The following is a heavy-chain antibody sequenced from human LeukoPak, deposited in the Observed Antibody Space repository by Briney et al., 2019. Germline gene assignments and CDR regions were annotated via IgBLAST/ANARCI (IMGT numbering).Heavy chain of an antibody. D-gene: IGHD4-17*01. V-gene: IGHV3-53*01. CDR3: AKEWGVDYGLRY. CDR1: GFTVSSNS. CDR2: IYSDNT. Sequence: GGSLRLSCTVSGFTVSSNSMSWVRQAPGKGLEWVSFIYSDNTHYSDSVKGRFTISRDNSKNTLYLQMNSLRADDTAVYYCAKEWGVDYGLRYWGQGTLVTVSS. J-gene: IGHJ4*02.